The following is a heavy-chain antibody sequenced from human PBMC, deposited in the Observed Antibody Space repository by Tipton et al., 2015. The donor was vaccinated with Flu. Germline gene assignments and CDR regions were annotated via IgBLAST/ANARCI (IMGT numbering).Heavy chain of an antibody. CDR1: GGSISSSSYY. CDR3: ARDFRVLTRYFDL. CDR2: IHYSGST. J-gene: IGHJ2*01. V-gene: IGHV4-39*07. D-gene: IGHD3-10*01. Sequence: LRLSCTVSGGSISSSSYYWGWIRQPPGKGLEWIGSIHYSGSTYYNPSPKSRVTISVDTSKNQFSLKLSSVTAADTAVYYCARDFRVLTRYFDLWGRGTLVTVSS.